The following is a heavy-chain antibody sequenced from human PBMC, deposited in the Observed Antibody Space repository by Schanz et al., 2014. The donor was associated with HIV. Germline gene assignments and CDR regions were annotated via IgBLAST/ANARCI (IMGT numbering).Heavy chain of an antibody. V-gene: IGHV3-9*01. D-gene: IGHD1-26*01. CDR2: MTWNRRRI. J-gene: IGHJ6*02. CDR1: GFTLEDFA. CDR3: AKGIMGATEYYYGMDV. Sequence: EVQLLESGGGLVHPGGSLRLSCAASGFTLEDFAMHWVRQAPGKGLEWVSGMTWNRRRIGYGDAVKGRFTISRDNANNFVYLEMNGLRVEDTALYYCAKGIMGATEYYYGMDVWGQGTMVTVSS.